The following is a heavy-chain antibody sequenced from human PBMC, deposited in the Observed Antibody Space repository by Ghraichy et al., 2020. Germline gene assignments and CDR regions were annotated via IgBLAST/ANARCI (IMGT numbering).Heavy chain of an antibody. CDR3: ARTNFGGNSGWYFDL. Sequence: SETLSLTCTVSGGSISNNYWSWIRQPPGKGLEWIGYIYYRGSTNYNPSLKGRVTISLDTSKNQFSVRLSSVTAADTAVYYCARTNFGGNSGWYFDLWGRGTVVTVSS. J-gene: IGHJ2*01. D-gene: IGHD4-23*01. CDR2: IYYRGST. V-gene: IGHV4-59*01. CDR1: GGSISNNY.